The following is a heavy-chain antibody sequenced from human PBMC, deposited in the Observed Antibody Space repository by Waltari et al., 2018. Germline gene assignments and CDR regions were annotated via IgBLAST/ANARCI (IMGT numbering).Heavy chain of an antibody. CDR3: VRSGSSTPFDY. CDR2: IRGDGSFT. Sequence: EVQLVESGGGFIQPGGSLRLSCPVSGFTFSSYWMHGVRQAPGKGLVWVSRIRGDGSFTSYADSVKGRFTISRDNAKNTLYLQMNSLRAEETAVYYCVRSGSSTPFDYWGQGTLVTVSS. V-gene: IGHV3-74*01. CDR1: GFTFSSYW. D-gene: IGHD6-6*01. J-gene: IGHJ4*02.